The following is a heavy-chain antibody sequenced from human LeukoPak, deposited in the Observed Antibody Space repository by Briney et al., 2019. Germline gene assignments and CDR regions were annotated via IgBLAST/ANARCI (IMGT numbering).Heavy chain of an antibody. CDR2: ISGSGGST. V-gene: IGHV3-23*01. CDR1: GFTFSSYA. CDR3: AKGSAVITGSGRGAFDI. Sequence: PGGSLRLSCAASGFTFSSYAMSWVRQAPGKGLEWVSAISGSGGSTYYADSVKGRFTISRDNSKNTLYLQMNSLRAEDTAVYFCAKGSAVITGSGRGAFDIWGQGTLVTVSS. J-gene: IGHJ3*02. D-gene: IGHD1-20*01.